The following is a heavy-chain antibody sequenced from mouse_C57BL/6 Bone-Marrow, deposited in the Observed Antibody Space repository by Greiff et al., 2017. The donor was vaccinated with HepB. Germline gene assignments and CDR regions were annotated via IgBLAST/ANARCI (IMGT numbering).Heavy chain of an antibody. CDR2: INPYNGGT. J-gene: IGHJ3*01. V-gene: IGHV1-19*01. Sequence: VQLKESGPVLVKPGASVKMSCKASGYTFTDYYMNWVKQSHGKSLEWIGVINPYNGGTSYNQKFKGKATLTVDKSSSTAYMELNSLTSEDSAVYYCASRGSGYAWFAYWGQGTLVTVSA. CDR3: ASRGSGYAWFAY. D-gene: IGHD3-2*02. CDR1: GYTFTDYY.